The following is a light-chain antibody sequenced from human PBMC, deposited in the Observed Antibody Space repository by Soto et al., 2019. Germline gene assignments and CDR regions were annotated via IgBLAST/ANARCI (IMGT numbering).Light chain of an antibody. J-gene: IGKJ5*01. CDR1: QSVSRSY. CDR2: GAS. Sequence: EIVMTHSPDTLSLSPGEIATLSCRASQSVSRSYLASYQQKPGQAPRLLIYGASSRATGIPDRFSGSGSGTDFTLSISRLEPEDFAVYYCQQYGSSPPITFGQGTRLEIK. V-gene: IGKV3-20*01. CDR3: QQYGSSPPIT.